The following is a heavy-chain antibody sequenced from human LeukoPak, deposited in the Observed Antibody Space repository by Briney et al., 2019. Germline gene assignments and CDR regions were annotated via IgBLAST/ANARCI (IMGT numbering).Heavy chain of an antibody. CDR3: ASHMAVPGTRGFDD. J-gene: IGHJ4*02. V-gene: IGHV4-4*02. CDR2: VSQTGTT. D-gene: IGHD6-19*01. Sequence: PSETLSLTCAVFDDSIYTNKWWSWVRQPPGKGLEWIGEVSQTGTTYYDPSLTGRITISVDRSRNQSSLTLRSATAADTGVYYCASHMAVPGTRGFDDWGQGIPVTVSS. CDR1: DDSIYTNKW.